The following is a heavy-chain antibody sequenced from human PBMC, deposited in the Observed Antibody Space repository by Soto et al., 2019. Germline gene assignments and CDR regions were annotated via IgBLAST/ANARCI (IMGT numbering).Heavy chain of an antibody. CDR3: ARIRGYWYGLDV. CDR1: GFTLSTYG. CDR2: ITGTGGNT. Sequence: GGSLRLSCAGSGFTLSTYGMTWVRQAPGKGLEWVSAITGTGGNTYYVDSVKGRFTSSRDNSKNMLYLQMNSVRVEDTAVYYCARIRGYWYGLDVWGQGTTVTVSS. V-gene: IGHV3-23*01. J-gene: IGHJ6*02.